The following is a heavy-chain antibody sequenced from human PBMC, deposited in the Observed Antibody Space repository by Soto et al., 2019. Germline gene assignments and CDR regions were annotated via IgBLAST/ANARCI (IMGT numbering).Heavy chain of an antibody. CDR1: GGTFISNA. J-gene: IGHJ5*02. V-gene: IGHV1-69*06. D-gene: IGHD3-10*01. Sequence: QVQLVQSGAEVKKPGSSVRVSCKVSGGTFISNAINWLRQAPGQGLEWMGVIIPVPETPNNAEKIQGRVTITADKATTTVYLELSSLSVDDTAVYFCARGNKGPGHYGPGSQGWYGPWGQGTLLTVSA. CDR3: ARGNKGPGHYGPGSQGWYGP. CDR2: IIPVPETP.